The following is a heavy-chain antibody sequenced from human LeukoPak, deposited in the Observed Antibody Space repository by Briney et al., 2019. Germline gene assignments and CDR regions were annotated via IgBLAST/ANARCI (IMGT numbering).Heavy chain of an antibody. V-gene: IGHV3-21*01. CDR2: ISTSSSYI. CDR1: GFTFSTYS. Sequence: GGSLRLSCAASGFTFSTYSMNWVRQAPGKGLEWVSSISTSSSYIYYADSVKGRFTISRDNAKNSLYLQMNSLRAEDTAVYYCARAVVVPGADWGQGTLVTVSS. CDR3: ARAVVVPGAD. J-gene: IGHJ4*02. D-gene: IGHD2-2*01.